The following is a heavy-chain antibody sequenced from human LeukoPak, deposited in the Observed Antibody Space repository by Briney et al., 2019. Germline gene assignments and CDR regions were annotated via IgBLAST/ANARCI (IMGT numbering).Heavy chain of an antibody. CDR1: GYTFTSYY. CDR2: INPSGGST. CDR3: ARDRRGVTPFL. Sequence: GASVKVSCKASGYTFTSYYMHWVRQAPGQGLEWMGIINPSGGSTSYAQKFQGRVTMTTDTSTSTAYMELRSLRSDDTAVYYCARDRRGVTPFLWGQGTTVTVSS. J-gene: IGHJ6*02. V-gene: IGHV1-46*01. D-gene: IGHD4-4*01.